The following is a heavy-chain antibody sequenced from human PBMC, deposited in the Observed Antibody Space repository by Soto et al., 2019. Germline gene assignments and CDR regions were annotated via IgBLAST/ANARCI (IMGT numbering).Heavy chain of an antibody. CDR2: IIPILGIA. J-gene: IGHJ6*02. CDR1: GGTFSSYT. CDR3: ARDGGGMDV. Sequence: QVQLVQSGAEVKKPGSWVKVACKASGGTFSSYTISWVRQAPGEGLEWMGRIIPILGIANYAQKFQGRVTITADKSTSTAYMELSSLRSEDTAVYYCARDGGGMDVWGQGTTVTVSS. V-gene: IGHV1-69*08. D-gene: IGHD3-3*01.